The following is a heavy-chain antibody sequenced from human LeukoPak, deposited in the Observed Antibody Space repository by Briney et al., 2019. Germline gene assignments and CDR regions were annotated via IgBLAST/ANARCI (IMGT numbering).Heavy chain of an antibody. Sequence: PSETLSLTCAVSGYSTSSGYHWGCIRQSPGKGLEWSGSIYQSGKTYYNSSLSSRVSMSVDTSINQFSLKLTTVTAPDTAVYYCARTRYCSGATCFSPELFDSWGQGTLVTVSS. CDR2: IYQSGKT. V-gene: IGHV4-38-2*01. J-gene: IGHJ4*02. CDR3: ARTRYCSGATCFSPELFDS. CDR1: GYSTSSGYH. D-gene: IGHD2-15*01.